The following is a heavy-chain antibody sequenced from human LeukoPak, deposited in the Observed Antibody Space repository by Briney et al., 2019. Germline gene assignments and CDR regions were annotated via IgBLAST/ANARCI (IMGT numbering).Heavy chain of an antibody. J-gene: IGHJ6*02. V-gene: IGHV3-48*02. CDR3: ARYLMVYAPHYGMDV. Sequence: GGSLRLSCAASGFTFSSYSMNWVRQAPGKGLEWVSYISSSSSTIYYADSVKGRFTISRDNAKNSLYLQMNSLRDEDTAVYYCARYLMVYAPHYGMDVWGQGTTVTVSS. CDR2: ISSSSSTI. CDR1: GFTFSSYS. D-gene: IGHD2-8*01.